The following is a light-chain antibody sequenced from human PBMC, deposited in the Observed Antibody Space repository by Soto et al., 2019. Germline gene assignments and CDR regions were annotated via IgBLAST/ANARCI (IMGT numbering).Light chain of an antibody. J-gene: IGKJ1*01. CDR2: AAS. CDR3: QQHLTSPKT. CDR1: QSVSSSN. Sequence: DIVLTQSPGTLSLSPGERATLSCRASQSVSSSNLAWYQQKPAQAPRLLIYAASRRAPGIPERFSGSGSGTDFTLTIRRLEPEDFAVYYCQQHLTSPKTFGQGTKVDIK. V-gene: IGKV3-20*01.